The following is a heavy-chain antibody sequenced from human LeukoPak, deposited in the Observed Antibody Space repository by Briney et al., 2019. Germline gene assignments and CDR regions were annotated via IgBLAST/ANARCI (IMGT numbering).Heavy chain of an antibody. J-gene: IGHJ4*02. V-gene: IGHV5-51*01. D-gene: IGHD4-17*01. Sequence: GESLRISCKGSGYSFTNYWIGWVRQMPGKGLEWMGNIYPGGSETRYSPSCQGQVTISVDKSTRTAYLQWSRLKASDTAMYYCARLTSVTLPFDFWGQGTLVTVSS. CDR2: IYPGGSET. CDR3: ARLTSVTLPFDF. CDR1: GYSFTNYW.